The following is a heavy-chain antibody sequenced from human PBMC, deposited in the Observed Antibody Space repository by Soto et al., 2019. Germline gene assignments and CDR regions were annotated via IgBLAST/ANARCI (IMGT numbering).Heavy chain of an antibody. CDR3: ARENRYGDYGPGYYYYMDV. V-gene: IGHV3-48*01. D-gene: IGHD4-17*01. CDR1: GFTFSSYS. CDR2: ISSSSSTI. J-gene: IGHJ6*03. Sequence: EVQLVESGGGLVQPGGSLRLSCAASGFTFSSYSMNWVRQAPGKGLEWVSYISSSSSTIYYADSVKGRFTISRDNAKNSLYLQRNSLRAEDTAVYYCARENRYGDYGPGYYYYMDVWGKGTTVTVSS.